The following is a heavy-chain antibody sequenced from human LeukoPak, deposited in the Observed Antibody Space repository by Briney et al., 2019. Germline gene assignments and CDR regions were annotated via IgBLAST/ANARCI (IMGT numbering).Heavy chain of an antibody. CDR3: AKDGRDSSGYYTRYYYYGMDV. CDR1: GFTFSSYG. J-gene: IGHJ6*02. V-gene: IGHV3-30*18. CDR2: ISYDGSNK. D-gene: IGHD3-22*01. Sequence: PGGSLRLSCAASGFTFSSYGMHWVRQAPGKGLEWVAVISYDGSNKYYADSVKGRFTISRDNSKNTLYLQMNSLRAEDTAVYYCAKDGRDSSGYYTRYYYYGMDVWGQGTTVTVSS.